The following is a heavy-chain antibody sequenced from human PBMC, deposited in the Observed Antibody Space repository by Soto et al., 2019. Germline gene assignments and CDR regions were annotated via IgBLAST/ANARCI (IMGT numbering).Heavy chain of an antibody. D-gene: IGHD3-9*01. Sequence: ASVKVSCKASGYTFTSYGISLVRQAPGQGLEWMGWISAYNGNTNYAQKLQGRVTMTTDTSTSTAYMELRSLRSDDTAVYYCARSDDFLTGLYYFDYGGQGPLVTVSS. CDR1: GYTFTSYG. CDR3: ARSDDFLTGLYYFDY. V-gene: IGHV1-18*01. CDR2: ISAYNGNT. J-gene: IGHJ4*02.